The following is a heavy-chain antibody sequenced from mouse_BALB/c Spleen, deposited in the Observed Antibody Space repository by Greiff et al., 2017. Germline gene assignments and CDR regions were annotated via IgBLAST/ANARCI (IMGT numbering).Heavy chain of an antibody. V-gene: IGHV3-2*02. Sequence: VQLKESGPGLVKPSQSLSLTCTVTGYSITSDYAWNWIRQFPGNKLEWMGYISYSGSTSYNPSLKSRISITRDTSKNQFFLQLNSVTTEDTATYYCARGGDWDRFAYWGQGTLVTVSA. CDR2: ISYSGST. CDR1: GYSITSDYA. CDR3: ARGGDWDRFAY. J-gene: IGHJ3*01. D-gene: IGHD4-1*01.